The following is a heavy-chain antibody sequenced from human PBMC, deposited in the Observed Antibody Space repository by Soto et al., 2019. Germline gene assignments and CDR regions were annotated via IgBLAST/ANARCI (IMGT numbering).Heavy chain of an antibody. CDR2: IDPSDSYT. CDR3: ARLRCSSTSCYQDFDP. V-gene: IGHV5-10-1*01. CDR1: RYSLTSYW. J-gene: IGHJ5*02. D-gene: IGHD2-2*01. Sequence: GESLKISCKGSRYSLTSYWISWVRQMPGKGLEWMGRIDPSDSYTNYSPSFQGHVTISADKSISTAYLQWSSLKASATAMYYCARLRCSSTSCYQDFDPWGPVTLVTVSS.